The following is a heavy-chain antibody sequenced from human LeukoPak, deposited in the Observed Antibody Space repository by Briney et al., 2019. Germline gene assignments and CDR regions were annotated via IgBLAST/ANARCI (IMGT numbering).Heavy chain of an antibody. J-gene: IGHJ4*02. CDR1: GFTFSSYA. CDR3: ARELTAFSSGYYYGY. Sequence: GGSLRLSCAASGFTFSSYATHWVRQAPGKGLEWVAVISYDGSNKYYADSVKGRFTISRDNSKNTLYLQMNSLRAGDTAVCYCARELTAFSSGYYYGYWGQGTLVTVSS. CDR2: ISYDGSNK. D-gene: IGHD3-22*01. V-gene: IGHV3-30*04.